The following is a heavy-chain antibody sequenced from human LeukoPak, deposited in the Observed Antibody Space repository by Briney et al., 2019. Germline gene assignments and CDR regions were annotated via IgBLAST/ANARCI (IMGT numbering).Heavy chain of an antibody. J-gene: IGHJ4*02. CDR2: IYTSGST. CDR1: GGSISSYY. V-gene: IGHV4-4*07. D-gene: IGHD2-15*01. Sequence: SETLSLTCTVSGGSISSYYWSWIRQPPGKGLEWIGRIYTSGSTNYNPSLTSRVTISVDKSKNHFSLKLTSVTAADTAVYYCARDWRYCSGGSCSYYFDYWGQGALVTVSS. CDR3: ARDWRYCSGGSCSYYFDY.